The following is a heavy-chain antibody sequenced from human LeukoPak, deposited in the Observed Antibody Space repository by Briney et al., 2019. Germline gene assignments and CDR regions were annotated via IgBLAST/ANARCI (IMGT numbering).Heavy chain of an antibody. D-gene: IGHD1-7*01. CDR3: ARRRRAGTTPYYYYYMDV. J-gene: IGHJ6*03. CDR2: IWYDGSNK. V-gene: IGHV3-33*01. CDR1: GFTFSSYG. Sequence: GRSLRLSSAASGFTFSSYGMHWVRQAPGKGLEWVAVIWYDGSNKYYADSVKGRFTISRDNSKNTLYLQMNSLRAEDTAVYYCARRRRAGTTPYYYYYMDVWGKGTTVTVSS.